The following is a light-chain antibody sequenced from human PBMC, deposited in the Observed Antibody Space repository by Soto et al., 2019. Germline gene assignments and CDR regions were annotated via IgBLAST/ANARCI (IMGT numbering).Light chain of an antibody. CDR3: QQSYSTPPT. CDR2: TSS. J-gene: IGKJ1*01. Sequence: DIQMTQSPSSLSASVGDRVTITCRASQSISRNLNWYQQKPGKAPTLLIFTSSSLQSGVPSRFSGSGSGTDFILTISSLQPEDFATYYCQQSYSTPPTFGQGTKGGYQ. V-gene: IGKV1-39*01. CDR1: QSISRN.